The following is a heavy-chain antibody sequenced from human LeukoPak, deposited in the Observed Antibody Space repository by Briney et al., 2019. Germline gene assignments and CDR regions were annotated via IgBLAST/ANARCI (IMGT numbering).Heavy chain of an antibody. V-gene: IGHV1-18*01. CDR1: GYTFTNYA. Sequence: ASVKVSCKASGYTFTNYAITWVRQAPGQGLEWMGWITTNNGVTDYPQKLQGRVTMTTDTSTSTAYMELRSLRSDDTAVYYCARAPPIGYCSSTSCYPSPSYGMDVWGQGTTVTVSS. CDR2: ITTNNGVT. J-gene: IGHJ6*02. CDR3: ARAPPIGYCSSTSCYPSPSYGMDV. D-gene: IGHD2-2*01.